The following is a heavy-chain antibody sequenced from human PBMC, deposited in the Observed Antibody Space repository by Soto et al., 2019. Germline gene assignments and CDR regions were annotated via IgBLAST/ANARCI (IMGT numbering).Heavy chain of an antibody. CDR2: ISGVGGNT. CDR3: SKNYYFDS. Sequence: GGSLRLSCAASGFTFSSYAMSWVRQAPGKALEWVSAISGVGGNTNYADSVRGRFTMSRDNSKNTVFLQMNSLRAEDTAIYYCSKNYYFDSWGQGTLVTVSS. V-gene: IGHV3-23*01. J-gene: IGHJ4*02. CDR1: GFTFSSYA.